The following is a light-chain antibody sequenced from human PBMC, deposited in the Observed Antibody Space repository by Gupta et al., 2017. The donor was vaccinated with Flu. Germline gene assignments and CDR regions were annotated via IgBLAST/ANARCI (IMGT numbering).Light chain of an antibody. V-gene: IGLV1-47*02. Sequence: VTISCSGSSSNIGSNHVNWYQHLPGTAPKLLIYNNTQRPSGVPDRFSGSKSGTSASLAISGLRSDDEADYWCEAWDDSLSGPVFGGGTKLTVL. CDR2: NNT. CDR1: SSNIGSNH. CDR3: EAWDDSLSGPV. J-gene: IGLJ3*02.